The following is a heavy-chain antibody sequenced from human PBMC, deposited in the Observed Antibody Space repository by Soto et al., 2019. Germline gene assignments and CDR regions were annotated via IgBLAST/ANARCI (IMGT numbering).Heavy chain of an antibody. CDR1: GDSISNYY. CDR3: ARAEKVYAISGALDI. D-gene: IGHD2-8*01. V-gene: IGHV4-59*01. J-gene: IGHJ3*02. Sequence: NPSETLSLTCTVSGDSISNYYWNWIRQPPGKGLEWIGYINYSGNTNYNPSLKSRVTISADTSKNQFSLKLSSVTAAGTAVYYCARAEKVYAISGALDIWGQGTMVTVSS. CDR2: INYSGNT.